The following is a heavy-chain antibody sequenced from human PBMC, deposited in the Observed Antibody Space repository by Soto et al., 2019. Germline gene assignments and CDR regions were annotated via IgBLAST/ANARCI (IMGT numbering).Heavy chain of an antibody. D-gene: IGHD2-2*02. Sequence: EVQLVEAGGGVIQPGGSLRLSCAASGLTVSSNAMRWVRQSPGKGLEWVSVIYSGGSKHDADSVKGRFTIYRDNSKNMVYLQMNRLRVDDEAVYFCDSSSRKDYTFGMDAWGQGTTVIVSS. CDR3: DSSSRKDYTFGMDA. CDR2: IYSGGSK. CDR1: GLTVSSNA. J-gene: IGHJ6*02. V-gene: IGHV3-53*01.